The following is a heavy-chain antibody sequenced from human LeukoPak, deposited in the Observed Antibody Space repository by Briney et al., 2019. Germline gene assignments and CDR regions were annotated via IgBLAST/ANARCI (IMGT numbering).Heavy chain of an antibody. V-gene: IGHV3-53*01. CDR2: IYSGGST. J-gene: IGHJ6*02. CDR1: GFTFSSHN. D-gene: IGHD3-10*01. CDR3: ARGMVHYYGMDV. Sequence: GGSLRLSCAASGFTFSSHNMNWVRQAPGKGLEWVSVIYSGGSTYYADSVKGRFTISRDNSKNTLYLQMNSLRAEDTAVYYCARGMVHYYGMDVWGQGTTVTVSS.